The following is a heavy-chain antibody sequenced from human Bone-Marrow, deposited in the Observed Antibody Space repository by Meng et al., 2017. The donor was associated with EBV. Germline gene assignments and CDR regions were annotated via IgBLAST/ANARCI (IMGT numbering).Heavy chain of an antibody. D-gene: IGHD6-13*01. CDR2: IYHSGST. J-gene: IGHJ4*02. Sequence: QGQLQESGPGLVKPSGTLSLTCAVSGGSISSSNWWSWVRQPPGKGLEWIGEIYHSGSTNYNPSLKSRVTISVDTSKNQFSLKLSSVTAADTAVYYCARGRGYSSPNFDYWGQGTLVTVSS. V-gene: IGHV4-4*02. CDR1: GGSISSSNW. CDR3: ARGRGYSSPNFDY.